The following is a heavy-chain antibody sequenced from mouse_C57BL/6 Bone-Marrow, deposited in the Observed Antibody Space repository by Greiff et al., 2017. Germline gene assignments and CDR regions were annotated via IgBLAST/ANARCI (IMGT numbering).Heavy chain of an antibody. V-gene: IGHV1-69*01. Sequence: QVQLQQPGAELVMPGASVKLSCKASGYTFTSYWMHWVKQRPGQGLEWIGEIDPSDSYTNYNQKFKGKSTLTVDKSSSTAYMQLSSLTSEDSAVYYCAREGTTEDWYIDFWGTGTTVTVSA. CDR3: AREGTTEDWYIDF. CDR1: GYTFTSYW. J-gene: IGHJ1*03. D-gene: IGHD1-1*01. CDR2: IDPSDSYT.